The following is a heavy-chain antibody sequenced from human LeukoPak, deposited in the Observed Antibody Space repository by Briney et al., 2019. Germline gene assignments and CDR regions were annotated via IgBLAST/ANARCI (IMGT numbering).Heavy chain of an antibody. Sequence: GESLKISCKGSGYPFNNYWIGWVRQMPGKGLEWMGTIYPDDSDVRYSPSFQGQVTMSADKSITTAYLQWSSLKASDTALYYCAQLTTGWSFDFWGQGTLVTVSS. V-gene: IGHV5-51*01. D-gene: IGHD6-19*01. CDR1: GYPFNNYW. CDR2: IYPDDSDV. J-gene: IGHJ4*02. CDR3: AQLTTGWSFDF.